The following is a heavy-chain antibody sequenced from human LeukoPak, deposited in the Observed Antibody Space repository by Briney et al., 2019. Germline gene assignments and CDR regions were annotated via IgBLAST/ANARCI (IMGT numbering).Heavy chain of an antibody. J-gene: IGHJ4*02. CDR1: GGTFNIYA. Sequence: ASVKVSCKASGGTFNIYAISWVRQAPGQGLEWMGGIIPIFGTANYAQKFQGRVTITADKSTSTAYMELSSLRSEDTAVYYCARAVDSYGPWGVDYWGQGTLVTVSS. CDR3: ARAVDSYGPWGVDY. CDR2: IIPIFGTA. V-gene: IGHV1-69*06. D-gene: IGHD5-18*01.